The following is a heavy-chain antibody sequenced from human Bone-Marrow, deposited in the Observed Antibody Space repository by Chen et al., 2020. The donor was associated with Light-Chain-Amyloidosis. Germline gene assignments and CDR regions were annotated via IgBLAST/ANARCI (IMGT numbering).Heavy chain of an antibody. J-gene: IGHJ4*02. D-gene: IGHD1-1*01. V-gene: IGHV3-23*01. CDR2: ISDRGSNT. CDR3: AKWDWNTNYFDD. CDR1: GFTFSSQP. Sequence: EVQLLESGGGLVQPGGSLRLSCAASGFTFSSQPMSWVRQAPGKGLEWVSGISDRGSNTYYADSMEGRFTVSRDNSKNTLHLQMNRLGAEDTAVYYCAKWDWNTNYFDDWGQGTLVTVSS.